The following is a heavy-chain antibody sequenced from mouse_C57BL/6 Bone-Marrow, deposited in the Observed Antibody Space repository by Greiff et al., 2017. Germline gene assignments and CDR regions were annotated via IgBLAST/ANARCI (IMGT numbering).Heavy chain of an antibody. CDR3: TTGYYGSSFLAY. CDR2: LDPENGDT. V-gene: IGHV14-4*01. D-gene: IGHD1-1*01. J-gene: IGHJ3*01. Sequence: VQLQQSGAELVRPGASVKLSCTASGFNIKDAYMHWVKQRPEQGLEWIGWLDPENGDTEYASKFQGKATITADTSSNTAYLQLSSLTSEDTAVYYCTTGYYGSSFLAYWGQGTLVTVSA. CDR1: GFNIKDAY.